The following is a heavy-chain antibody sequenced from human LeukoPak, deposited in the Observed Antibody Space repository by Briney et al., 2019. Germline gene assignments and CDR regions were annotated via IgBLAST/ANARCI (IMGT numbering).Heavy chain of an antibody. CDR1: GFTFSDYY. D-gene: IGHD3-10*01. Sequence: GGSLRLFCATSGFTFSDYYMSWIRHASGKGLEWVSYISSSGSTIYYADSVKGRFTISRDDAKNSLYLQMNSLRAEDTAVYYCARDWSRGSGSHYYMDVWGKGTTVTVSS. J-gene: IGHJ6*03. CDR2: ISSSGSTI. CDR3: ARDWSRGSGSHYYMDV. V-gene: IGHV3-11*01.